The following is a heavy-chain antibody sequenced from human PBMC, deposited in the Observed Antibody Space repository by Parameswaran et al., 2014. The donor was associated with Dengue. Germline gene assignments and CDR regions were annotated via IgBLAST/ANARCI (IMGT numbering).Heavy chain of an antibody. J-gene: IGHJ3*02. CDR3: ARKHYYDSSVYYGAFDI. D-gene: IGHD3-22*01. CDR2: TYPGDSDT. Sequence: VRQMPGKGLEWMGITYPGDSDTRYSPSFQGQVTISADKSITTAYLQWSSLKASDTAMYFCARKHYYDSSVYYGAFDIWGQGTMVTVSS. V-gene: IGHV5-51*01.